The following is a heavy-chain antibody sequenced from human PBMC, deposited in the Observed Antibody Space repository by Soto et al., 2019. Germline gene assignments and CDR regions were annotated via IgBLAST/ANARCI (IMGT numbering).Heavy chain of an antibody. CDR3: ARRRIMITFGGVTGWFDP. D-gene: IGHD3-16*01. J-gene: IGHJ5*02. Sequence: PLETLSRTWTVSGGSISRSIYYWVWVRQPPGKVLEWIGSIYYSGITYYNPSLKSRVTISVDTSKNQFSLKLSSVTAADTAVYYCARRRIMITFGGVTGWFDPWGQGTLVTVSS. CDR1: GGSISRSIYY. CDR2: IYYSGIT. V-gene: IGHV4-39*01.